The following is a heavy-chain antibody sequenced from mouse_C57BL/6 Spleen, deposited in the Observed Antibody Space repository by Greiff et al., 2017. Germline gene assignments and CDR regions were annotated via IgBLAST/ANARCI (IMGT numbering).Heavy chain of an antibody. CDR3: AGDGDYYDSNSGYFDV. V-gene: IGHV5-4*01. J-gene: IGHJ1*03. D-gene: IGHD1-1*01. CDR2: ISDGGSYT. CDR1: GFTFSSYA. Sequence: EVQLVESGAGLVKPGGSLKLSCAASGFTFSSYAMSWVRQTPEKRLEWVATISDGGSYTYYPDNVKGRYTITRDKAKNNLYLQKSHLKSEDTAMYYCAGDGDYYDSNSGYFDVWGTGTTVTVSS.